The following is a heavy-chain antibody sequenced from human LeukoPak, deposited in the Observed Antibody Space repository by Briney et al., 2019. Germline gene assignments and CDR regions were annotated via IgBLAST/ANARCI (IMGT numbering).Heavy chain of an antibody. Sequence: ASVKVSCKASGYTFTSYAMHWVRQAPGQRLEWMGWINAGNGNTKYSQKFQGRVTITRDTSASTAYMELSSLRSEDTAVYYCARARTMVRGVIITGYYYGMDVWGKGTTVTVSP. CDR1: GYTFTSYA. CDR3: ARARTMVRGVIITGYYYGMDV. CDR2: INAGNGNT. J-gene: IGHJ6*04. D-gene: IGHD3-10*01. V-gene: IGHV1-3*01.